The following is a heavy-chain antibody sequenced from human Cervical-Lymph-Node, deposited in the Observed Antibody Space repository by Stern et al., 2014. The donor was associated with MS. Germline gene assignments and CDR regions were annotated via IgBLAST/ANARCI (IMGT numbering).Heavy chain of an antibody. CDR2: ISYDGSNK. D-gene: IGHD2-2*01. CDR1: GFTFSNYA. V-gene: IGHV3-30*18. Sequence: VQLLESGGGVVQPGRPLRLSCAASGFTFSNYAMHWVRQAPGKGLEWVAVISYDGSNKYYEDSVKGRFTISRDSSKNTLYLQVNSLRVEDTAVYFCAKDRVRSVPSASGGLDVWGQGTTVTVSS. CDR3: AKDRVRSVPSASGGLDV. J-gene: IGHJ6*02.